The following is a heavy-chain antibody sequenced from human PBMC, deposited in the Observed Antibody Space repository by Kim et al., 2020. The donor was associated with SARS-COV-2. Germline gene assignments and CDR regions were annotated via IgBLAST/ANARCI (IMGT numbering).Heavy chain of an antibody. V-gene: IGHV3-23*01. CDR3: AKDGGDYGFDY. CDR2: T. J-gene: IGHJ4*02. D-gene: IGHD4-17*01. Sequence: TYTATPGKCRFTICKDTSKNTLYLQMNSLRAEDTAIYYCAKDGGDYGFDYWGQGTLVTVSS.